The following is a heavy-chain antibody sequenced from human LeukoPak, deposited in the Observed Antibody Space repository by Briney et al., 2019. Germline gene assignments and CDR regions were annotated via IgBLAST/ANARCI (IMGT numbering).Heavy chain of an antibody. CDR1: GFTFSGYA. V-gene: IGHV3-23*01. D-gene: IGHD3-3*01. CDR2: ISGSGGST. CDR3: AKNEALSLEWLPNYYYMDV. J-gene: IGHJ6*03. Sequence: GSLRLSCAATGFTFSGYAMSWVRQAPGKGLEWVSSISGSGGSTYYADSVKGRFTISRDNSKNTLYLQMNSLRAEDTAVYYCAKNEALSLEWLPNYYYMDVWGKGTTVTVSS.